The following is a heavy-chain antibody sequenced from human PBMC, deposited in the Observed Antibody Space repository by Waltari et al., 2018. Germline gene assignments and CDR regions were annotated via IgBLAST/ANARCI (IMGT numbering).Heavy chain of an antibody. CDR2: IKTDGGEE. D-gene: IGHD3-22*01. V-gene: IGHV3-7*01. Sequence: EVHLVASGGGLVQPGGSLRLSCPAYGFPFANYWMSWVRQAPGKGLEWMANIKTDGGEEYYVDSVRGRFTISRDNAKNLLFLQMNSLRPEDTAVYYCARDQWFGFDIWGQGTMVTVSS. CDR3: ARDQWFGFDI. J-gene: IGHJ3*02. CDR1: GFPFANYW.